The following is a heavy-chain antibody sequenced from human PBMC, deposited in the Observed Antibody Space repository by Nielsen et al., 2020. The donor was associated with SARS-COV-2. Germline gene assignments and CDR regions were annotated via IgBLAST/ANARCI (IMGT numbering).Heavy chain of an antibody. CDR3: AKDRYYYDSSGYYYSPYYYYGMDV. D-gene: IGHD3-22*01. J-gene: IGHJ6*02. CDR2: TVGSGGSK. V-gene: IGHV3-23*01. Sequence: WIRQPPGKGLEWVSATVGSGGSKYYADSVKGRFTISRDNSKNTLYLQMNSLRAEDTAVYYCAKDRYYYDSSGYYYSPYYYYGMDVWGQGTAVTVSS.